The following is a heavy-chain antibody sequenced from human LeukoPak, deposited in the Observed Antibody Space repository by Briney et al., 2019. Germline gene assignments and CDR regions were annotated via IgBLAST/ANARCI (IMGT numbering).Heavy chain of an antibody. CDR3: ARDPESGTTYCYYYYYMDV. CDR1: GYTFTSYG. CDR2: ISAYNGNT. V-gene: IGHV1-18*01. J-gene: IGHJ6*03. D-gene: IGHD1-14*01. Sequence: GASVKVSCKASGYTFTSYGISWVRQAPGQGLEWMGWISAYNGNTNYAQKLQGRVTMTTDTSTSTAYMELRSLRSDDTAVYYCARDPESGTTYCYYYYYMDVWGKGTTVTVSS.